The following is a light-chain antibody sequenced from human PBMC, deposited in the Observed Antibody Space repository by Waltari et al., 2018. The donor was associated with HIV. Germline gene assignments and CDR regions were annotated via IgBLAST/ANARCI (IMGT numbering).Light chain of an antibody. V-gene: IGKV3-11*01. CDR3: QHRTTWPPT. CDR2: DAS. CDR1: QSVQEF. J-gene: IGKJ4*01. Sequence: AILSVSPGETATLSCRASQSVQEFLAWYQRRPGQVPRLVVYDASKRAAGVPDRFSGSGFGTDFTLTISGLEPEDVAFYYCQHRTTWPPTFGGGTRVEIE.